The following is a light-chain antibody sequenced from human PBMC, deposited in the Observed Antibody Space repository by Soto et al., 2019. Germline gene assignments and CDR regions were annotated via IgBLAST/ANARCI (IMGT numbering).Light chain of an antibody. V-gene: IGLV1-44*01. J-gene: IGLJ3*02. CDR3: ARWDDSLNARGV. CDR1: RSNIGNNA. Sequence: QSVLTQTPSASGTPGQTVTISSSGSRSNIGNNAVSWYQQFPGTAPKLLIYNNNQRPSGVPDRFSGSKSGTSASLAISGLQSEDEADYYCARWDDSLNARGVFGGGTKLTVL. CDR2: NNN.